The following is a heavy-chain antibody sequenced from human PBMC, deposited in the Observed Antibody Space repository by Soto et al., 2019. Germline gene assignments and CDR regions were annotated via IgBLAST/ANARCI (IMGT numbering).Heavy chain of an antibody. J-gene: IGHJ3*02. Sequence: ASVKVSCKASGFTFTSSAMQWVRQARGQRLEWIGWIVVGSGNTNYAQKFQERVTITRDMSTSTAYMELSSLRSDDTAVYYCARDLTTVSPLDAFDIWGPGTMVTRSS. V-gene: IGHV1-58*02. D-gene: IGHD4-17*01. CDR2: IVVGSGNT. CDR1: GFTFTSSA. CDR3: ARDLTTVSPLDAFDI.